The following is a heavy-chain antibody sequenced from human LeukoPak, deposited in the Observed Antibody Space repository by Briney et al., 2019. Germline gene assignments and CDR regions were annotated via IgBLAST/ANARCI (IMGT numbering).Heavy chain of an antibody. CDR1: GGSISSGGYY. V-gene: IGHV4-31*03. CDR2: IYYSGST. J-gene: IGHJ4*02. Sequence: SETLSLTCTVSGGSISSGGYYWSWIRQHPGKGLEWIGYIYYSGSTYYNPSLKSRVTVSVDTSKNHFSLKLSSVTAADTAVYYCARLKASGYTDYWGQGTLVTVSS. CDR3: ARLKASGYTDY. D-gene: IGHD3-22*01.